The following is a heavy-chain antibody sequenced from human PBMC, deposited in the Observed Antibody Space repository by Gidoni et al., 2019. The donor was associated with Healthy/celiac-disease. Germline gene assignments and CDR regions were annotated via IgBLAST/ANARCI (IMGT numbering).Heavy chain of an antibody. Sequence: QVQLVQSGAEVKKPGASVKVSCKASGYPFTSYGISWLRQAPRQGLEWMGWISTYDGNTNYAQKLQGRVTMTTDTSTSTACMELRSLRSDDTAVYYCASETTGDGDAFDIWGQGTMVTVSS. V-gene: IGHV1-18*01. CDR3: ASETTGDGDAFDI. D-gene: IGHD1-1*01. J-gene: IGHJ3*02. CDR1: GYPFTSYG. CDR2: ISTYDGNT.